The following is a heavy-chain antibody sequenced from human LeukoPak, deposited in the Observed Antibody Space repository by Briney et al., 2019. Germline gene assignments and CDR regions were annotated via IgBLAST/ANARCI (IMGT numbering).Heavy chain of an antibody. V-gene: IGHV4-59*01. CDR1: GGSISSYY. CDR2: IFYSGST. J-gene: IGHJ5*02. Sequence: SETLSLTCTVSGGSISSYYWSWIRQPPGKGLEWIGYIFYSGSTNYNPSLKSRVTISVDTSKNQFSLKVSSVTAADTAVYYCARGPTTVTTGTWFDPWGQGTLVTVSS. D-gene: IGHD4-11*01. CDR3: ARGPTTVTTGTWFDP.